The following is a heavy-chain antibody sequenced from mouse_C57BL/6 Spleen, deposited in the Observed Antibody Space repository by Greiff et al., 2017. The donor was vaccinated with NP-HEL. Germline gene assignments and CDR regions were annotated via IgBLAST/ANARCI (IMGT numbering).Heavy chain of an antibody. Sequence: EVQLQQSGGGLVQPKGSLKLSCAASGFSFNTYAMNWVRQAPGKGLEWVARIRSKSNNYATYYADSVKDRFTISRDDSESMLYLQMNNLKTEDTAMYYCVSGGFYYPPYWGQGTLVTVAA. D-gene: IGHD1-1*01. CDR1: GFSFNTYA. J-gene: IGHJ3*01. CDR2: IRSKSNNYAT. V-gene: IGHV10-1*01. CDR3: VSGGFYYPPY.